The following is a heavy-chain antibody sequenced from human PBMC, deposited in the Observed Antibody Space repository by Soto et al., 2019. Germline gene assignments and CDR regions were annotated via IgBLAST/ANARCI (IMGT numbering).Heavy chain of an antibody. Sequence: EVHLVESGGGLVQPGGSLRLSCTASVFTFSGYDMNWVRQAPGKGLEWVSHISSLGGIIYYADSVKGRFTISRDNSKNSLFLHMSSLRVEDTAVYYCARAPGYSWNDGAIDYWGQGSLVTVSA. J-gene: IGHJ4*02. CDR2: ISSLGGII. D-gene: IGHD1-20*01. CDR1: VFTFSGYD. CDR3: ARAPGYSWNDGAIDY. V-gene: IGHV3-48*03.